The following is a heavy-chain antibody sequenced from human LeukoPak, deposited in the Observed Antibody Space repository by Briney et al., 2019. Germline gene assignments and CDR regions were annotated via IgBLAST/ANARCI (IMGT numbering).Heavy chain of an antibody. V-gene: IGHV3-23*01. CDR1: GFTFSNFG. CDR3: ASHYGSGSNNWLDL. CDR2: ISESGDAT. Sequence: GGSLRLSCLASGFTFSNFGMSWVRHIAGKGLEWVSAISESGDATFYADSVQGRFTISRDNFKNTLYLQMSSLRAEDTAVYYCASHYGSGSNNWLDLWGQGTLVTVSS. J-gene: IGHJ5*02. D-gene: IGHD3-10*01.